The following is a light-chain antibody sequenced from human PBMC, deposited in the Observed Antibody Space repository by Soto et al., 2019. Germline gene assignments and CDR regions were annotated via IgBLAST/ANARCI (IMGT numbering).Light chain of an antibody. J-gene: IGKJ4*01. CDR2: WAS. CDR1: QSVLYSSNNKNY. CDR3: QHYYSTPLT. V-gene: IGKV4-1*01. Sequence: DIVMTQSPDALAVSLGERATINCKSSQSVLYSSNNKNYLAWYQQKPGQPPKLLIYWASTRESGVPDRFSGSGSGTDFTLTISSLQAEDVAVYYCQHYYSTPLTVGGGTKVEI.